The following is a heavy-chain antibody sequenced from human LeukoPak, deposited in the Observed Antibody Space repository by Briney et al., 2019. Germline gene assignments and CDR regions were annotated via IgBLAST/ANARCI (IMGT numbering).Heavy chain of an antibody. CDR2: ISSSGSTM. CDR1: GFTFSSYE. D-gene: IGHD4-17*01. J-gene: IGHJ4*02. Sequence: GGSLRLSCAASGFTFSSYEVNWVRQAPGKGLEWVSYISSSGSTMYYAASVKGRFTVSRDNAKNSLFLQMNSLRAEDTAVYYCARVRVTVTTLDYWGQGALVTVS. CDR3: ARVRVTVTTLDY. V-gene: IGHV3-48*03.